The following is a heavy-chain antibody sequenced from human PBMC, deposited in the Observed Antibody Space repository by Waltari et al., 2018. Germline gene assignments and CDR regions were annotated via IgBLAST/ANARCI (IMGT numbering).Heavy chain of an antibody. Sequence: EVQLVESGGGLVQPGGSLRLSCAASGFTFSSYWMSWVRQAPGKGLEWVANIKQDGSEKYYVDSVKGRFTISRDNAKNSLYLQMNSLRAEDTAVYYCAREENIKRVSKYYYYMDVWGKGTTVTVSS. CDR3: AREENIKRVSKYYYYMDV. J-gene: IGHJ6*03. D-gene: IGHD6-25*01. V-gene: IGHV3-7*01. CDR1: GFTFSSYW. CDR2: IKQDGSEK.